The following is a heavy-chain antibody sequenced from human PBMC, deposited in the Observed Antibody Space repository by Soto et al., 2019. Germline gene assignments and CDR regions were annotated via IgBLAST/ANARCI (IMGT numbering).Heavy chain of an antibody. CDR2: IIPIFGTP. J-gene: IGHJ6*02. Sequence: ASVKVSCKASGYTFTSYGISWVRQAPGQGLEWMGGIIPIFGTPNYAQNFQGRVTITADESTSTAYMELSSLRSEDTAVYYCARGGRYCSGTSCSYGMDVWGQGTTVTVSS. CDR3: ARGGRYCSGTSCSYGMDV. CDR1: GYTFTSYG. D-gene: IGHD2-2*01. V-gene: IGHV1-69*13.